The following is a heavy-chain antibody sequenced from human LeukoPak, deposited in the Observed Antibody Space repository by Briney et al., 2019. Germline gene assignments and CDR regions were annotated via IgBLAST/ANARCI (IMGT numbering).Heavy chain of an antibody. CDR3: ARDDGRAWYGSGSTYNWFDP. J-gene: IGHJ5*02. D-gene: IGHD3-10*01. Sequence: PSETLSLTCAVSGGSISSSNWWSWVRQPPGKGLEWIGEIYHSGSTNYNPSLKSRVTISVDKSKNQFSLKLSSVTAADTAVYYCARDDGRAWYGSGSTYNWFDPWGQGTLVTVSS. V-gene: IGHV4-4*02. CDR1: GGSISSSNW. CDR2: IYHSGST.